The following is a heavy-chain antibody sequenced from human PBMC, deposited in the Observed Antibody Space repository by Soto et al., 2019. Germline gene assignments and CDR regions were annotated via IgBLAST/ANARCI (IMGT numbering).Heavy chain of an antibody. J-gene: IGHJ6*02. V-gene: IGHV1-18*01. CDR3: AMVDVYVTPSPQDV. D-gene: IGHD3-16*01. Sequence: QVQLVQSGAEVKNPGASVKVSCKASGYTFTRYGIGWARQAPGQGLEWMGWINTYNGNTNYAQNVQGRVTLTTDTSTCTAYMELRSLRSHDTAIYYCAMVDVYVTPSPQDVWGQGTTVFVSS. CDR2: INTYNGNT. CDR1: GYTFTRYG.